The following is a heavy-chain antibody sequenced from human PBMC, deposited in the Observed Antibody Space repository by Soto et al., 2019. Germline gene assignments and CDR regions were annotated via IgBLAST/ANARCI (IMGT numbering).Heavy chain of an antibody. J-gene: IGHJ4*02. D-gene: IGHD5-18*01. CDR2: IVPIFGTA. CDR3: ARDPEGYSFGYFDL. Sequence: SVKVSCKASGATFSSYAITWVRQAPGQGLEWMGGIVPIFGTADYAQKSQGRVTISADESTSTIYMELRSLRSDDTAVYYCARDPEGYSFGYFDLWGQGTLVTVSS. V-gene: IGHV1-69*13. CDR1: GATFSSYA.